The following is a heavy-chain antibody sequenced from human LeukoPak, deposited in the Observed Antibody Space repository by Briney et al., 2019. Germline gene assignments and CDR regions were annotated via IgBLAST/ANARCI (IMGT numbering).Heavy chain of an antibody. D-gene: IGHD5-18*01. V-gene: IGHV4-4*07. CDR3: ARDNPNTAMVH. Sequence: SETLSLTCAFSYSSISSCYSRWLRHPARGGLEWVGRIYTSGSTNYNPSLKSRVTMSVDTSKNQFSLKLSSVTAADTAVYYCARDNPNTAMVHWGQGTLVTVSS. CDR2: IYTSGST. J-gene: IGHJ4*02. CDR1: YSSISSCY.